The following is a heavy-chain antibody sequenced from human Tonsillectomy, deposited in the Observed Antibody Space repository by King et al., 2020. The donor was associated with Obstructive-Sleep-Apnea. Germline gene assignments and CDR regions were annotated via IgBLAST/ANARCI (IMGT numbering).Heavy chain of an antibody. Sequence: LQLQESGPGLVKPSETLSLTCTVSGGSISSYYWSWIRQPPGKGLEWIGYINYSGSTNYKPSLKSRVTISVDTSKNQFSLKLSSVTAADTAGYYCARLNGGGWGQGTMVTVSS. D-gene: IGHD2-8*01. CDR3: ARLNGGG. J-gene: IGHJ3*01. CDR2: INYSGST. V-gene: IGHV4-59*08. CDR1: GGSISSYY.